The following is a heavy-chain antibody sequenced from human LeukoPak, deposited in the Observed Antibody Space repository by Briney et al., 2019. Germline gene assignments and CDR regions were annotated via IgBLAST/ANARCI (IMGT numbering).Heavy chain of an antibody. D-gene: IGHD5-18*01. J-gene: IGHJ4*02. CDR1: GFTFSGYG. Sequence: GGSLRLSCAASGFTFSGYGMYWVRQAPGKGLEWVAFIRYDGSDKYHADSVKGRFTISRDNSKNTLDLQMNSLRAEDTAVYYCAKERDTAMVTIDYWGQGTLVTVSS. CDR3: AKERDTAMVTIDY. V-gene: IGHV3-30*02. CDR2: IRYDGSDK.